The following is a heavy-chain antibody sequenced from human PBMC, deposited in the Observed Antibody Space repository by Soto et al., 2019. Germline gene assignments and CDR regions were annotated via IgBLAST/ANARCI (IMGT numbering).Heavy chain of an antibody. CDR1: GYTFTDYA. CDR3: AREGAHYNPLDH. D-gene: IGHD1-1*01. V-gene: IGHV1-3*01. Sequence: ASVKVSCKASGYTFTDYAIHWVRQAPGQGLEWMGWINVGSGNTGYSRKFQGRVTNVRDMSASTAYIEVTSLTSEDTAIYYCAREGAHYNPLDHWGQGTLVTVSS. CDR2: INVGSGNT. J-gene: IGHJ4*02.